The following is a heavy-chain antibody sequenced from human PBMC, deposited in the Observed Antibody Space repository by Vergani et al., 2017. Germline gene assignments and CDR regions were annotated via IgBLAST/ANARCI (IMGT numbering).Heavy chain of an antibody. D-gene: IGHD3-9*01. J-gene: IGHJ6*02. CDR1: GGSINSGDYY. Sequence: QVQLQESGPGLVKPSQTLSLTCTVSGGSINSGDYYWSWIRQSPGKGLEWIGYIYSTGSTNYNPSLNSRVTMSVDTSKNQFSLKLRSVTAADTAVYFCARVMYRDEASTGYRLEGMDIWGQGTTVTISS. CDR3: ARVMYRDEASTGYRLEGMDI. V-gene: IGHV4-61*08. CDR2: IYSTGST.